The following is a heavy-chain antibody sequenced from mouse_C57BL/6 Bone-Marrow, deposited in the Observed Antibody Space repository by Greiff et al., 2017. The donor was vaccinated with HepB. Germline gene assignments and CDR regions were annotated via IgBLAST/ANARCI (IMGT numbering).Heavy chain of an antibody. Sequence: QVQLKQSGPELVKPGASVKISCKASGYAFSSSWMNWVKQRPGKGLEWIGRIYPGDGDTNYNGKFKGKATLTADKSSSTAYMQLSSLTSEDSAVYFCARNWDPFAYWGQGTLVTVSA. V-gene: IGHV1-82*01. D-gene: IGHD4-1*01. J-gene: IGHJ3*01. CDR1: GYAFSSSW. CDR2: IYPGDGDT. CDR3: ARNWDPFAY.